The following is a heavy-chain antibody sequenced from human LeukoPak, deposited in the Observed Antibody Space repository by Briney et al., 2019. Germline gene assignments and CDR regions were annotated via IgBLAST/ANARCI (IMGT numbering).Heavy chain of an antibody. Sequence: GGSLRLSCAAAGFTFSTYTMSWVRHAPGKGLQWVSAISDSGAYTYYADSVKGRFTISRDNSKNTLYLQMRSLRADDTAVYYCAKKTCSGGACYSALWFDPWGQGTLVTVSS. CDR2: ISDSGAYT. CDR1: GFTFSTYT. V-gene: IGHV3-23*01. J-gene: IGHJ5*02. CDR3: AKKTCSGGACYSALWFDP. D-gene: IGHD2-21*01.